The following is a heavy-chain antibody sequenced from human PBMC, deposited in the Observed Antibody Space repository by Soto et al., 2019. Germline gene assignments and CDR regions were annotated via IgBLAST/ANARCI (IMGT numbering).Heavy chain of an antibody. J-gene: IGHJ6*04. Sequence: PGESLKISCKGSGYSFAGYWITWVRQKPGKGLEWMGRIDPSDSQTYYSPSFRGHVTISVTKSITTVFLQWSSLRASDTAMYYCARWISNRLKGYYYYGMDVWGKCTKVTVSS. CDR1: GYSFAGYW. V-gene: IGHV5-10-1*01. D-gene: IGHD4-4*01. CDR2: IDPSDSQT. CDR3: ARWISNRLKGYYYYGMDV.